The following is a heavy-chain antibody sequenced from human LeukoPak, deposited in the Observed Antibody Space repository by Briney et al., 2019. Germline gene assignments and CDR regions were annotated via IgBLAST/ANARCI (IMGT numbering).Heavy chain of an antibody. CDR2: ISYDGSNK. V-gene: IGHV3-30-3*01. D-gene: IGHD2-2*01. J-gene: IGHJ4*02. CDR1: GFTFSSYA. Sequence: GGSLRLSCAASGFTFSSYAMHWVRQAPGKGLEWVAVISYDGSNKYYADSVKGRFTISRDNAKNSLYLQMNSLRAEDTAVYYCARDNAREWVFDYWGQGTLVTVSS. CDR3: ARDNAREWVFDY.